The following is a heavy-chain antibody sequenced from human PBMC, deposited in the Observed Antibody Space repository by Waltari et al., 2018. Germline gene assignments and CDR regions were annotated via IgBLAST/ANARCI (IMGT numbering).Heavy chain of an antibody. J-gene: IGHJ4*02. CDR3: AKGGIAARPYYFDY. CDR2: LRYDGSNK. D-gene: IGHD6-6*01. V-gene: IGHV3-30*02. Sequence: QVQLVESGGGVVQPGGSLRLSCAASGFTFSSYGLHWVRPDPGKGLEWVAFLRYDGSNKDYADSVKGRFTISRDNSKNTLYLQMNSLRAEDTAVYYCAKGGIAARPYYFDYWGQGTLVTVSS. CDR1: GFTFSSYG.